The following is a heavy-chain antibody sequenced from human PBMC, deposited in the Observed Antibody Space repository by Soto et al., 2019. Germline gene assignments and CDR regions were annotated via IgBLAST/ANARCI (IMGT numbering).Heavy chain of an antibody. CDR1: GGTFSSYA. D-gene: IGHD4-4*01. CDR2: IIPIFGTA. J-gene: IGHJ5*02. Sequence: QVQLVQSGAEVKKPGSSVKVSCKASGGTFSSYAISWVRQAPGQGLEWMGGIIPIFGTANYAQKFQGRVTITADESTSTAHMELSSLRSEDTAVYYCARRPPDYSNYAGWFDPWGQGTLVTVSS. CDR3: ARRPPDYSNYAGWFDP. V-gene: IGHV1-69*01.